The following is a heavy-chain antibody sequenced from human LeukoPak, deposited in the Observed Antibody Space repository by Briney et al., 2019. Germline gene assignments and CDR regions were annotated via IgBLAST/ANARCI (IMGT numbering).Heavy chain of an antibody. CDR3: TTDEATYYDFWSGYY. CDR2: INIAGSTT. D-gene: IGHD3-3*01. J-gene: IGHJ4*02. V-gene: IGHV3-74*01. CDR1: GFTFSRYW. Sequence: GGSLRLSCAASGFTFSRYWMHWVRQAPEKGLVWVSRINIAGSTTSYADSVKGRFTISRDNAKNTLYLQMNSLKTEDTAVYYCTTDEATYYDFWSGYYWGQGTLVTVSS.